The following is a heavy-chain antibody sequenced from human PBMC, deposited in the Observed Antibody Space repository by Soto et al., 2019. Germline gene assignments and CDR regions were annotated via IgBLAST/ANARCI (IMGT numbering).Heavy chain of an antibody. J-gene: IGHJ6*02. Sequence: PSETLSLTCTVSGGSISSSSYYWGWIRQPPGKGLEWIGSIYYSGSTYYTPSPKTRVTISVDTSKNQFSLKLSSVTAADTAVYYCARPSAAATNSYYYYYGMDVWGQGTTVTVSS. CDR3: ARPSAAATNSYYYYYGMDV. V-gene: IGHV4-39*01. CDR1: GGSISSSSYY. D-gene: IGHD6-13*01. CDR2: IYYSGST.